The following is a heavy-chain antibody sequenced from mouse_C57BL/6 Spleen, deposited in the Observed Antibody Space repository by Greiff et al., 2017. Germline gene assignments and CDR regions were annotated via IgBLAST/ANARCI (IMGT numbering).Heavy chain of an antibody. J-gene: IGHJ2*01. D-gene: IGHD2-12*01. CDR1: GFTFSDYG. CDR2: ISSGSSTS. V-gene: IGHV5-17*01. Sequence: DVMLVASGGGLVKPGGSLKLSCAASGFTFSDYGMHWVRQAPEKGLEWVAYISSGSSTSYYADTVKGRFTISRDNAKNTLFLQMTSLRSEDTAMYYCARELLLYYFDYWGQGTTLTVSS. CDR3: ARELLLYYFDY.